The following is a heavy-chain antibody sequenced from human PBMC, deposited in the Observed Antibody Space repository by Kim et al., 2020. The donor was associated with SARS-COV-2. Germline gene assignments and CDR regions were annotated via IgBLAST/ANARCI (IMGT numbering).Heavy chain of an antibody. CDR1: GFTFNDYS. D-gene: IGHD3-10*01. Sequence: GGSLRLSCEASGFTFNDYSMDWVRQAPGKGLEWVSYISYTGNTEYYADSVKGRFTISRDDGENSLYLQMNSLRDEDTAVYYCARAMIRGVIMDYYGLDVWGQGTTVTVSS. CDR2: ISYTGNTE. CDR3: ARAMIRGVIMDYYGLDV. V-gene: IGHV3-48*02. J-gene: IGHJ6*02.